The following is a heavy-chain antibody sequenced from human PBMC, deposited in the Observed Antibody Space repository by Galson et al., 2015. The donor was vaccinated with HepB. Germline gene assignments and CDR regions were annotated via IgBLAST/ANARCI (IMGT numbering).Heavy chain of an antibody. CDR1: GGSISSSSYY. J-gene: IGHJ4*02. D-gene: IGHD1-26*01. CDR2: IYYSGST. Sequence: ETLSLTCTVSGGSISSSSYYWGWIRQPPGKGLEWIGSIYYSGSTYYNPSLKSRVTISVDTSKNQFSLKLSSVTAADTAVYYCARLGTVGAPLGFDYWGQGTLVTVSS. CDR3: ARLGTVGAPLGFDY. V-gene: IGHV4-39*01.